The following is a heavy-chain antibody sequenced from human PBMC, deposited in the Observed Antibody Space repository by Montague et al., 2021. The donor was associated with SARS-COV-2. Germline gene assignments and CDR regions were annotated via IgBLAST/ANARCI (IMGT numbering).Heavy chain of an antibody. Sequence: SLRLSCAASGFTFSSYSMNWVRQAPGKGLEWVSSINSSSSYIYYADSVKGRFTISRDNAKNSLHLQMNSLRAEDTAVYYCARPRWDAFDIWGQGTMVTVSS. V-gene: IGHV3-21*01. J-gene: IGHJ3*02. CDR2: INSSSSYI. CDR3: ARPRWDAFDI. D-gene: IGHD6-13*01. CDR1: GFTFSSYS.